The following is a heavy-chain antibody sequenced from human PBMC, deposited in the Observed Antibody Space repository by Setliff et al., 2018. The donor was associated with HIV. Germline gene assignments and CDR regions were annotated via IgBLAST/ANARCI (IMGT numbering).Heavy chain of an antibody. D-gene: IGHD6-6*01. J-gene: IGHJ6*02. CDR3: TRAPLYRNSWFSVYSYYGMDV. CDR1: GFTFGDYA. V-gene: IGHV3-49*04. Sequence: GGSLRLSCTASGFTFGDYAMSWVRQAPGKGLEWVGFIRSKAYGGTTKYAASVKGRFTISRDDSKSIAYLQMNSLKTDDTGVYYCTRAPLYRNSWFSVYSYYGMDVWGQGTKVTVSS. CDR2: IRSKAYGGTT.